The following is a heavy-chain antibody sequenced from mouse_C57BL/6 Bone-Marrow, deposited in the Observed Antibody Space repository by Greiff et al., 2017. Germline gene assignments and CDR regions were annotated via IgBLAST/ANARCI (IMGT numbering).Heavy chain of an antibody. V-gene: IGHV1-81*01. CDR3: ARAGGSSPLLNFDV. Sequence: VQLQESGAELARPGASVKLSCKASGYTFTSYGISWVKQRTGQGLEWIGEIYPRSGNTYYNEKFKGKATLTADKSSSTAYMELRSLTSEDSAVYFCARAGGSSPLLNFDVWGTGTTVTVSS. CDR2: IYPRSGNT. D-gene: IGHD1-1*01. CDR1: GYTFTSYG. J-gene: IGHJ1*03.